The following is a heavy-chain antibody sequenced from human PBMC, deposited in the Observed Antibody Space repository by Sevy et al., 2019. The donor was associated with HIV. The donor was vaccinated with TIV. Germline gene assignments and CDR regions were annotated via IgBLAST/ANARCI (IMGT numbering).Heavy chain of an antibody. CDR3: ASAWGSYFSFRD. CDR1: GASTSSRSHY. Sequence: SETLSLTCTVSGASTSSRSHYWAWIRQPPGKGLEWFGSIYYSGSTNYNPSLRSRATISVDPAKNQWSLKLNSVTAADTAVYYCASAWGSYFSFRDWGQGTRVTVSS. D-gene: IGHD3-16*01. V-gene: IGHV4-39*01. CDR2: IYYSGST. J-gene: IGHJ4*02.